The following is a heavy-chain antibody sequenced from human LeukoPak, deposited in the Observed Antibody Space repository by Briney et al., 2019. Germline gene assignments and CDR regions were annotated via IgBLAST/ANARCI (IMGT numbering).Heavy chain of an antibody. V-gene: IGHV3-21*05. CDR2: INTSSIYM. J-gene: IGHJ4*02. CDR3: ARDVYNSGYVKALDY. Sequence: GGSLRLSCAGSGFSFDDDGMNWVRQAPGKGLEWVSYINTSSIYMSLKYSVKGRFTISRDNAKNSLCLQMNSLRAEDTAVYYCARDVYNSGYVKALDYWGQRTLLTVPS. CDR1: GFSFDDDG. D-gene: IGHD1-1*01.